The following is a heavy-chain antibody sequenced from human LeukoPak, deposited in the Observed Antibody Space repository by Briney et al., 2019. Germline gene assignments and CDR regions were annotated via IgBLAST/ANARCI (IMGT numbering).Heavy chain of an antibody. Sequence: SETLSLTCAVYGGSFNDFYWTWIRQTPGKGLEWIGEINHTGSATYSSSLKSRVIMSADTSKNPFSLKLTSVTAADTAMYYCVRGRYCSSTDCYNWFDPWGRGTPVTVSS. J-gene: IGHJ5*02. CDR1: GGSFNDFY. D-gene: IGHD2-2*01. CDR2: INHTGSA. CDR3: VRGRYCSSTDCYNWFDP. V-gene: IGHV4-34*01.